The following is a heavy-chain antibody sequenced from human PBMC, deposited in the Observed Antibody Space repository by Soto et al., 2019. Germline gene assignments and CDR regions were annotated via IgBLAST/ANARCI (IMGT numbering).Heavy chain of an antibody. D-gene: IGHD1-7*01. V-gene: IGHV2-70*01. CDR1: GFSLSLKGMS. CDR3: TRSTQWNYEYYLDY. Sequence: SGTTLVNPKQTLILTCAFSGFSLSLKGMSVSWIRQPPGKALEFLALIDWEGEKFYSPSLRTRLTVSKDTSKSQVVLTLTNVDPVDTATYYCTRSTQWNYEYYLDYCGQGTLVPVXS. CDR2: IDWEGEK. J-gene: IGHJ4*02.